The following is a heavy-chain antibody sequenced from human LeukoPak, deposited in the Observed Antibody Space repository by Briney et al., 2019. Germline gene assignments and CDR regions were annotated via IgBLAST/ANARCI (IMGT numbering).Heavy chain of an antibody. D-gene: IGHD6-6*01. V-gene: IGHV3-11*04. CDR1: GFTFSDYY. CDR3: ARIGYSSSSLDY. CDR2: ISSSGSTI. J-gene: IGHJ4*02. Sequence: GGSLRLSCAASGFTFSDYYMSWIRQAPGTGLEWVSYISSSGSTIYYADSVKGRFTISRDNAKNSLYLQVNSLRVEDTAVYYCARIGYSSSSLDYWGQGTLVTVPS.